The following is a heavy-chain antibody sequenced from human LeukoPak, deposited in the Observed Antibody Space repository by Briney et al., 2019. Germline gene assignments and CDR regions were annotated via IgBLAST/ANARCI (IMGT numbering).Heavy chain of an antibody. J-gene: IGHJ3*02. CDR3: ARDLSRGDAFDI. D-gene: IGHD3-10*01. Sequence: GGSLRLSCAASGFTFSSYGMHWVRQAPGKGLEWVAFIRYDGSNKYYADSVKGRFTISRDNSKNSLFLQMDSLRVEDTAVYYCARDLSRGDAFDIWGQGTMVTVSS. CDR2: IRYDGSNK. CDR1: GFTFSSYG. V-gene: IGHV3-30*02.